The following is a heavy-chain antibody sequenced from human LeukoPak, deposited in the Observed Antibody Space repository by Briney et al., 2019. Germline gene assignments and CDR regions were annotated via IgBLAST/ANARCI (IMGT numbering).Heavy chain of an antibody. V-gene: IGHV3-30*02. CDR2: IRSDGSNE. D-gene: IGHD6-19*01. CDR1: GFAFSSYG. Sequence: GGSLRLSCAASGFAFSSYGMHWVRPAPGKGLEWVAFIRSDGSNEYYTDSVKGRFTISRDNSRNTLYLQMSSLGAEDTAVYYCAKDEAVAGFDYWGQGTLVTVPS. CDR3: AKDEAVAGFDY. J-gene: IGHJ4*02.